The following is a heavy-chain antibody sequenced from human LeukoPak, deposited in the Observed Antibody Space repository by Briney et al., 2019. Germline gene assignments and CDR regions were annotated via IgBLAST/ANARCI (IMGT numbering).Heavy chain of an antibody. V-gene: IGHV3-23*01. J-gene: IGHJ4*02. CDR3: AKDRAGTPWAD. Sequence: GGSLRLSCAAFGFTFSTYTMTWVRQAPGKGLECVSTINGRGGDTYYADSVKGRFTISRDNSRNTVYLQMNSLRAEDTAVYYCAKDRAGTPWADWGQGTLVTVSS. CDR2: INGRGGDT. D-gene: IGHD1-1*01. CDR1: GFTFSTYT.